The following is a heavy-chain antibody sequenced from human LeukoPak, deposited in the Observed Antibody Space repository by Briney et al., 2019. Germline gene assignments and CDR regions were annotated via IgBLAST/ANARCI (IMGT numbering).Heavy chain of an antibody. CDR1: GGTFSSYA. CDR2: IIPIFGTA. D-gene: IGHD2-2*01. CDR3: AREIPLLGYCSSTSCYSYYFDY. V-gene: IGHV1-69*01. J-gene: IGHJ4*02. Sequence: SVKVSCKASGGTFSSYAISWVRQAPGQGLEWMGGIIPIFGTANYAQKFQGRVTITADESTSTAYMELSSLRSEDKAVYYCAREIPLLGYCSSTSCYSYYFDYWGQGTLVTVSS.